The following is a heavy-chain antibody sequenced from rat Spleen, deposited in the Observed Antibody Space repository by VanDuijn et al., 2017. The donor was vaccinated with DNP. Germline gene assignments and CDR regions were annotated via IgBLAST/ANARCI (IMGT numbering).Heavy chain of an antibody. CDR1: GFTFSDYY. Sequence: EVQLVESGGDLVQPGRSLKLFCAASGFTFSDYYMAWVRQAPTKGLEWVASISTGGGNTYSRDSVKGRFTISRDNAKNTLYLQMDSLRSEDTATYFCVRLYYYNGDRYFDYWGQGVMVTVSS. J-gene: IGHJ2*01. CDR2: ISTGGGNT. V-gene: IGHV5-25*01. CDR3: VRLYYYNGDRYFDY. D-gene: IGHD1-1*01.